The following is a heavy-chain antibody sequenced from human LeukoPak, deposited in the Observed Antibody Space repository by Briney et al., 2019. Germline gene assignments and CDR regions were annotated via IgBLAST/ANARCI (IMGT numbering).Heavy chain of an antibody. CDR3: ARDKSNKGHDC. Sequence: PGGSLRLSCAASGFTLSDYFMTWIRQAPGKGLEWVSYISNGGSNTTLYADSVKGRFTVVRNSDKYSLYLQSNLMSDEDTAVYYWARDKSNKGHDCWGQGTLVSVSS. J-gene: IGHJ4*02. CDR2: ISNGGSNTT. CDR1: GFTLSDYF. V-gene: IGHV3-11*01.